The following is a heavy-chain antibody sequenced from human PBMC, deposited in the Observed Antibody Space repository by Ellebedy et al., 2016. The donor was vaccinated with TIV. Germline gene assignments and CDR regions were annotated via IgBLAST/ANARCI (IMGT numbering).Heavy chain of an antibody. CDR3: VKAWGD. V-gene: IGHV3-66*01. CDR1: EFTVSGNY. Sequence: GESLKISCAASEFTVSGNYMSWVRQAPGKGLEWVSVIYSGGSTHYADSVKGRFTISRDNSKNRLYLQMNSLRAEDTAVYYCVKAWGDWGQGTLVTVSS. CDR2: IYSGGST. D-gene: IGHD3-16*01. J-gene: IGHJ4*02.